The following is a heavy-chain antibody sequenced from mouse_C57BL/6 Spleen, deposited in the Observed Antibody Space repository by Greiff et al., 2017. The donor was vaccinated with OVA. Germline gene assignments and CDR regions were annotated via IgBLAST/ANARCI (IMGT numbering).Heavy chain of an antibody. CDR3: ARWDAHYYGSSFYAMDY. D-gene: IGHD1-1*01. V-gene: IGHV1-55*01. CDR2: IYPGSGST. CDR1: GYTFTSYW. Sequence: QVHVKQSGAELVKPGASVKMSCKASGYTFTSYWITWVKQRPGQGLEWIGDIYPGSGSTNYNEKFKSKATLTVDTSSSTAYMQLSSLTSEDSAVYYCARWDAHYYGSSFYAMDYWGQGTSVTVSS. J-gene: IGHJ4*01.